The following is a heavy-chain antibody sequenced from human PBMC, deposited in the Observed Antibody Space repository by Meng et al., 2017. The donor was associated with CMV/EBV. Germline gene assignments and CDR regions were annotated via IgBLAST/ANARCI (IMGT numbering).Heavy chain of an antibody. D-gene: IGHD1-26*01. CDR1: GGTFSSYA. Sequence: KVSCKASGGTFSSYASSWVRQAPGQGLEWMGGIIPIFGTANYAQKFQGRVTITADESTSTAYMELSSLRSEDTAVYYYASKGGSYDYWGQGTLVTVSS. V-gene: IGHV1-69*01. CDR3: ASKGGSYDY. J-gene: IGHJ4*02. CDR2: IIPIFGTA.